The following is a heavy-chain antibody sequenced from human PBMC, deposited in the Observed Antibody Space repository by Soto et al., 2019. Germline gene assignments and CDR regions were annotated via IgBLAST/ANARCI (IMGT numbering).Heavy chain of an antibody. V-gene: IGHV4-59*01. CDR2: IYYSGST. CDR3: ARGDSSSWYVNWFDP. Sequence: PSETLSLTCTVSGGSISSYYWSWIRQPPGKGLEWIGYIYYSGSTNYNPSLKSRVTISVDTSKNQFSLKLSSVTAADTAVYYCARGDSSSWYVNWFDPWGQGTLVTVSS. D-gene: IGHD6-13*01. J-gene: IGHJ5*02. CDR1: GGSISSYY.